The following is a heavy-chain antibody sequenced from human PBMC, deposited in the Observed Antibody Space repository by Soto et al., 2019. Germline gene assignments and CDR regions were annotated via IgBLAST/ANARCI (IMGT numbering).Heavy chain of an antibody. CDR1: GDTFSFYT. D-gene: IGHD3-10*01. J-gene: IGHJ4*02. Sequence: QVQLVQSRAEVRKPGSSVKVSCKASGDTFSFYTINWVRQAPGLGLEWMGRVNPIVSMSNYAQKFQGRVTITADKSTNTAYMQLSSLRSEDTAIYYCAASYGSGYRAFDYWGQGALVTVSS. CDR3: AASYGSGYRAFDY. V-gene: IGHV1-69*02. CDR2: VNPIVSMS.